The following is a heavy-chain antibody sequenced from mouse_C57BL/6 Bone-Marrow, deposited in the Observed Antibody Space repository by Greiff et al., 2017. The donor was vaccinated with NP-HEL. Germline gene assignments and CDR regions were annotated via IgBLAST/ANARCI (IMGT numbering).Heavy chain of an antibody. V-gene: IGHV1-55*01. CDR1: GYTFTSYW. J-gene: IGHJ4*01. Sequence: QVQLQQPGAELVKPGASVKMSCKASGYTFTSYWITWVKQRPGQGLEWIGDIYPGSGSTNYNEKFKSKATLTVDTSSSTAYMQLSSLKSEDSAVYYCAREGGSIYAMDYWGQGTSVTVSS. CDR2: IYPGSGST. CDR3: AREGGSIYAMDY.